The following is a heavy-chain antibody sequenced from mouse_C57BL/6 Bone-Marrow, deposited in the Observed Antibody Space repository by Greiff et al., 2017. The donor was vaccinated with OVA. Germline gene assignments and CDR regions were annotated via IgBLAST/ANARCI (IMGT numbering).Heavy chain of an antibody. V-gene: IGHV1-82*01. J-gene: IGHJ4*01. CDR3: ARTYGSSFLDY. Sequence: VQLQRSGPELVKPGASVKISCKASGYAFSSSWMNWVKQRPGKGLEWIGRIYPGDGDTNYNGKFKGTATLTADKSSSTAYMQLSSLTSEDSAVYFCARTYGSSFLDYWGQGTSVTVSS. CDR2: IYPGDGDT. D-gene: IGHD1-1*01. CDR1: GYAFSSSW.